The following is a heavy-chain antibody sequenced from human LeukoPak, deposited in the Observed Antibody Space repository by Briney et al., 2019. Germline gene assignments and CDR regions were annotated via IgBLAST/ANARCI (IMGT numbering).Heavy chain of an antibody. D-gene: IGHD6-13*01. CDR2: INHSGST. CDR3: ARVGLSSSWDDAFDI. CDR1: GGSFSGYY. J-gene: IGHJ3*02. Sequence: SETLSLTCAVYGGSFSGYYWSWIRQPPGKGLEWIGEINHSGSTNYNPSLKSRVTISVDTSKNQFSLKLSSVTAADTAVYYCARVGLSSSWDDAFDIWGQGTMVTVSS. V-gene: IGHV4-34*01.